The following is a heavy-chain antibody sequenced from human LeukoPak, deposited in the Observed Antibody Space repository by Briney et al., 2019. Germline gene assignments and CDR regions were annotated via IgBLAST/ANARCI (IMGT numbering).Heavy chain of an antibody. CDR1: GGSISSYY. CDR2: MHISGIT. CDR3: ARVTGYIVEDYFDY. D-gene: IGHD3-22*01. V-gene: IGHV4-4*07. J-gene: IGHJ4*02. Sequence: SETLSLTCTVSGGSISSYYWSWIRQPAGKGLEWIGRMHISGITNYKPSLKSRVTISLDTSKNQFSLRLSSVTAADAAVYYCARVTGYIVEDYFDYWGQGTLVTVSS.